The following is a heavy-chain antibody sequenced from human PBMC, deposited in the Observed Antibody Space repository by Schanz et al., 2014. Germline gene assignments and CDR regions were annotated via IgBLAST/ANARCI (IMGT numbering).Heavy chain of an antibody. V-gene: IGHV1-69*09. J-gene: IGHJ4*02. D-gene: IGHD4-17*01. CDR2: IIPILGIA. CDR1: GYNITSND. CDR3: ARGYGDSPTDF. Sequence: QVQLIQSGAEVKKPGASVKVSCKASGYNITSNDVTWVRQATGQGLEWMGRIIPILGIANYAQKFQGRVTITADRSTSTAYMELSSLRSEDTAVYYCARGYGDSPTDFWGQGTLVTVSS.